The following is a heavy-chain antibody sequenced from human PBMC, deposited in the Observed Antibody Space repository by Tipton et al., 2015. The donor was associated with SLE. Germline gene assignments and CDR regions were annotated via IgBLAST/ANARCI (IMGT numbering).Heavy chain of an antibody. Sequence: TLSLTCAVSGGSISSYYWSWTRQPPGKGLEWIGYIYYSGSTNYNPSLKSRVTISVDTSKNQFSLKLSSVTAADTAVYYCARSAGYGSSWAHFDYWGQGTLVTVSS. V-gene: IGHV4-59*01. CDR2: IYYSGST. CDR3: ARSAGYGSSWAHFDY. D-gene: IGHD6-13*01. CDR1: GGSISSYY. J-gene: IGHJ4*02.